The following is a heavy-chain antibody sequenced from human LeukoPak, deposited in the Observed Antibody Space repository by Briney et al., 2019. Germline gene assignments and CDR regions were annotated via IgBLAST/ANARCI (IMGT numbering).Heavy chain of an antibody. Sequence: QPGGSLRLSCAASGFTVSSNYMSWVRQAPGKGLEWVSVIYSGGSTYYADSVKGRFTISRDNSKNTLYLQMNSLRAEDTAVYYCARDSSGSYTPAGFDYWGQGTLVTVSS. J-gene: IGHJ4*02. CDR3: ARDSSGSYTPAGFDY. D-gene: IGHD1-26*01. CDR2: IYSGGST. CDR1: GFTVSSNY. V-gene: IGHV3-53*05.